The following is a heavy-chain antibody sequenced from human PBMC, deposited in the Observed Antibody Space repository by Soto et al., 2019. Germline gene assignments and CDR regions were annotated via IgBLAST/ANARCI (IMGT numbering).Heavy chain of an antibody. CDR3: ARGSSVSSGYPIDY. CDR1: GGTFSSYT. CDR2: IIPILGIA. J-gene: IGHJ4*02. V-gene: IGHV1-69*02. Sequence: QVQLVQSGAEVKKPGSSVKVSCKASGGTFSSYTISWVRQAPGQGLEWMGRIIPILGIANYAQKFQGRVTITADKTTSTGYMELRSLRSEDTAVYYCARGSSVSSGYPIDYWGQGTLVTVSS. D-gene: IGHD3-22*01.